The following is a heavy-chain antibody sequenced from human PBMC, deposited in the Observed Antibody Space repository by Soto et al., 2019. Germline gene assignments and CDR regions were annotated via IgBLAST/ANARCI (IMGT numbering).Heavy chain of an antibody. J-gene: IGHJ3*02. D-gene: IGHD4-17*01. CDR3: ARLEMTKAAFDI. V-gene: IGHV4-59*08. Sequence: ETLSLTCTVSGGSISSYYWSWIRQPPGKGLEWIGYIYYSGSTNYNPSLKSRVTISVDTSKNQFSLKLSSVTAADTAVYYCARLEMTKAAFDIWGQGTMVTVSS. CDR2: IYYSGST. CDR1: GGSISSYY.